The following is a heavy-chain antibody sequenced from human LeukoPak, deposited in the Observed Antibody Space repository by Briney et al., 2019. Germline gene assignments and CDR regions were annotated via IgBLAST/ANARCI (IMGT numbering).Heavy chain of an antibody. D-gene: IGHD5-18*01. CDR3: VKEGEGYSYAPKTGPPT. CDR2: VSDDCNSC. V-gene: IGHV3-23*01. CDR1: GFSFYSLA. J-gene: IGHJ5*02. Sequence: HPGGSLTLSCAASGFSFYSLAMSWLRPGPGKGPLWCSGVSDDCNSCFYADSLKGRFTITRENSANTMYLQMNNLADEDTAVYYCVKEGEGYSYAPKTGPPTWGQGTLVTVSS.